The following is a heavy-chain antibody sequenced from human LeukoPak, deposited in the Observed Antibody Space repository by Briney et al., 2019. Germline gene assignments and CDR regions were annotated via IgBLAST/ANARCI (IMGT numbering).Heavy chain of an antibody. J-gene: IGHJ4*02. CDR1: GYSFTTYW. CDR3: ARRYDSSGYCLDY. D-gene: IGHD3-22*01. V-gene: IGHV5-51*01. Sequence: GESLRISCKGSGYSFTTYWIAWVRQMPGKGLEWMGIIYPGDSDTRYSPSFQGQVTISADKSISTAYLQWSSLKASDTAMYYCARRYDSSGYCLDYWGQGTLVTVSS. CDR2: IYPGDSDT.